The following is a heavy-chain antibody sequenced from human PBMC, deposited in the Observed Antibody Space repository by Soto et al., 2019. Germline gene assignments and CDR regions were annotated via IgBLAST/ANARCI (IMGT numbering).Heavy chain of an antibody. CDR2: IYYSGST. Sequence: SLTCTVSGGSISSYYWSWIRQPPGKGLEWIGYIYYSGSTNYNPSLKSRVTISVDTSKNQFSLKLSSVTAADTCVYYCARLGAYYHSLAPRGPGTPVTVSS. V-gene: IGHV4-59*01. CDR1: GGSISSYY. J-gene: IGHJ5*02. D-gene: IGHD2-21*01. CDR3: ARLGAYYHSLAP.